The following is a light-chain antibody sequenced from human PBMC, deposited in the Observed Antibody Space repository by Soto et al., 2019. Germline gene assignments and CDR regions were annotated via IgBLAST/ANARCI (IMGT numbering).Light chain of an antibody. V-gene: IGLV3-21*02. CDR3: QVWDCSANHLV. CDR2: ADS. J-gene: IGLJ3*02. CDR1: NIGSKR. Sequence: SYVLTQPPSVSVAPGHTARLACGGDNIGSKRVQWNQQKPVQTPVVVVYADSDRNSGIPERFSRSNSGNTANLTISQVETGDEADYSCQVWDCSANHLVYGGGTKPTVL.